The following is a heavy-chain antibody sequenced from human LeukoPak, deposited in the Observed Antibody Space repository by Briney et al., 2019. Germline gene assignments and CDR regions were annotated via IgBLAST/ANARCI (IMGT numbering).Heavy chain of an antibody. CDR3: ARVEGYCSDGSCYHFDY. J-gene: IGHJ4*02. CDR2: ISGSGDTK. V-gene: IGHV3-23*01. CDR1: GFTFSTYV. Sequence: GGSLRLSCAASGFTFSTYVMSWVRHAPGRGLEWVSVISGSGDTKYYADSVKGRVTISRDNSKNALYLQMNSLRAEDTAVYYCARVEGYCSDGSCYHFDYWGQGTLVTVSS. D-gene: IGHD2-15*01.